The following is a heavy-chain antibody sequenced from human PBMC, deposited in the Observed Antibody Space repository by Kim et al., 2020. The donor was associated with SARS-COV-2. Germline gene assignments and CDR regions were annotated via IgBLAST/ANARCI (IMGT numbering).Heavy chain of an antibody. CDR2: ISSSSSYT. CDR3: ARDLGLHAYYDILTGYYAHPAQPHVFDY. V-gene: IGHV3-11*06. J-gene: IGHJ4*02. D-gene: IGHD3-9*01. CDR1: GFTFSDYY. Sequence: GGSLRLSCAASGFTFSDYYMSWIRQAPGKGLEWVSYISSSSSYTNYADSVKGRFTISRDNAKNSLYLQMNSLRAEDTAVYYCARDLGLHAYYDILTGYYAHPAQPHVFDYWGQGTLVTVSS.